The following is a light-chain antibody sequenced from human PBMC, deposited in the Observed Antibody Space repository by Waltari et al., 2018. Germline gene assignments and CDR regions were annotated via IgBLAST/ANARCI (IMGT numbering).Light chain of an antibody. CDR1: TGAVTNDHA. CDR2: DTI. J-gene: IGLJ3*02. Sequence: QIVVTQESSLTVSPGGPVTLTCGSSTGAVTNDHAPYWFQLKPAPAPRTLIYDTIHKPSWTPSRFSGSLLGGKAALTLSGAQPEDEADYYCLLSYSGAWVFGGGTKLTVL. CDR3: LLSYSGAWV. V-gene: IGLV7-46*01.